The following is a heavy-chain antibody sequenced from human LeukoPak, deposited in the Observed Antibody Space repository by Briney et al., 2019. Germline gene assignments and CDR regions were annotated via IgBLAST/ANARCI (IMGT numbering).Heavy chain of an antibody. CDR3: ASTLRLGELSFPLVAFDI. CDR1: GYSFTSYW. Sequence: GESLKISCKGSGYSFTSYWIGWVRQMPGKGLEWMGIIYPGDSDTRYSPSFQGQVTISADKSISTAYLQWSSLKASDTAMYYCASTLRLGELSFPLVAFDIWGQGTMVTVSS. D-gene: IGHD3-16*02. J-gene: IGHJ3*02. V-gene: IGHV5-51*01. CDR2: IYPGDSDT.